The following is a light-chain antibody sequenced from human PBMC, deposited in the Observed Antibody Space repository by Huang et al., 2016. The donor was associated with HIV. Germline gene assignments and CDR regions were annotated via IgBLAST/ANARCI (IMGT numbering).Light chain of an antibody. Sequence: DIQMTQSPSSLSASVGDRVTITCQASQEISNYLNWYQQKPGKAPKLLIYHASNLETGVPSRFSGGGFGTHFSFTISGLQPEDVATYYCQQYNTLPYTFGQGTRLEVK. CDR3: QQYNTLPYT. V-gene: IGKV1-33*01. CDR2: HAS. J-gene: IGKJ2*01. CDR1: QEISNY.